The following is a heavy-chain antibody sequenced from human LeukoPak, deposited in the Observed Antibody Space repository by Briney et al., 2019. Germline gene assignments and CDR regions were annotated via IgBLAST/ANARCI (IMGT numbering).Heavy chain of an antibody. CDR1: GYTFTGYY. V-gene: IGHV1-2*02. CDR3: ARRSGSSLFDY. J-gene: IGHJ4*02. D-gene: IGHD3-10*01. CDR2: IDPHSGDT. Sequence: ASVKVSCKASGYTFTGYYMHWVRQAPGQGLEYMGWIDPHSGDTNYAQKFQGRVTVTRDTSISTAFMEVKRLRSDDTAVYFCARRSGSSLFDYWGQGTLVTVSS.